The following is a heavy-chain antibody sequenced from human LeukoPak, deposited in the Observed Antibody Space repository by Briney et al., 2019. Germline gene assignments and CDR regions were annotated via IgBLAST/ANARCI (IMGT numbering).Heavy chain of an antibody. CDR2: INHNGNVN. CDR3: ARGGGLDV. CDR1: GFTFSNYW. J-gene: IGHJ6*02. Sequence: GGSLRLSCAASGFTFSNYWMYWARQAPGKGLEWVASINHNGNVNYYVDSVKGRFTISRDNAKNSLYLQMSNLRAEDTAVYFCARGGGLDVWGQGATVTVSS. D-gene: IGHD3-16*01. V-gene: IGHV3-7*03.